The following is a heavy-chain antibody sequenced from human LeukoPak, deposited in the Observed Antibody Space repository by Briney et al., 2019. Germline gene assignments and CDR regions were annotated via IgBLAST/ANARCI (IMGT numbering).Heavy chain of an antibody. CDR1: GFTFSGYW. V-gene: IGHV3-7*01. D-gene: IGHD3-16*01. J-gene: IGHJ4*02. CDR3: ARGAGLRLGASLGADYFDY. Sequence: GGSLRLSCAASGFTFSGYWMTWVRQAPGKGLEWVANIKHDGSEKYYVDSVKGRFTISREPAENSLYLQMNSLSAGDTAVYYCARGAGLRLGASLGADYFDYWGQGTLVTVSS. CDR2: IKHDGSEK.